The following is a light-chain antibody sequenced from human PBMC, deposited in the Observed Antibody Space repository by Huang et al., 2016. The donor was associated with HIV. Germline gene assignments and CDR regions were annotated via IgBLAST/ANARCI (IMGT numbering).Light chain of an antibody. Sequence: DIQMTQSPSSLSASVGDRVTITCRSSQTVSTHLNWYQQKPGKAPNLRIYAAFSLQSGDPSRFSGRGSETDCTLTITSLQPEDFATYYCQQSHTTPRTFGQGTKVEIK. J-gene: IGKJ1*01. CDR1: QTVSTH. CDR3: QQSHTTPRT. V-gene: IGKV1-39*01. CDR2: AAF.